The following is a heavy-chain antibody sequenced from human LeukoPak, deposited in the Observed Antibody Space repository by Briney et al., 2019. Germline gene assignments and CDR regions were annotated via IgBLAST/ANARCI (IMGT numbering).Heavy chain of an antibody. D-gene: IGHD3-22*01. CDR1: GLTVSRTH. CDR3: ARDDPYYYDSSGRPIPYGMDV. CDR2: IYRDGTI. V-gene: IGHV3-53*01. J-gene: IGHJ6*02. Sequence: GGSLRLSCAASGLTVSRTHMSWDRQAPGKGLEWVSLIYRDGTIHYADSVKGRFTISRDNAKNSLYLQMNSLRAEDTAVYYCARDDPYYYDSSGRPIPYGMDVWGQGTTVTVSS.